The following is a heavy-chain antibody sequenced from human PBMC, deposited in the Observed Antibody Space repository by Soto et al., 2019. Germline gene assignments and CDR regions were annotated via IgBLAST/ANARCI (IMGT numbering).Heavy chain of an antibody. Sequence: QLQLQESVPGLVKPSETLSLTCTVSGGSISSSSYYWGWIRQPPGKGLEWIGSIYYSGSTYYNPSLKSRVTISVDTSKNQFSLKLSSVTAADTAVYYCASPKIAFYNWFDPWGQGTLVTVSS. D-gene: IGHD3-3*02. J-gene: IGHJ5*02. V-gene: IGHV4-39*01. CDR3: ASPKIAFYNWFDP. CDR1: GGSISSSSYY. CDR2: IYYSGST.